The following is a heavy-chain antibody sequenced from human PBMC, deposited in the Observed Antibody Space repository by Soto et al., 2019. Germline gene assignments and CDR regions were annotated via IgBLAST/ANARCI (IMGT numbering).Heavy chain of an antibody. J-gene: IGHJ6*02. CDR3: ARDHSGGMDV. V-gene: IGHV1-69*08. CDR2: SIPILGTS. D-gene: IGHD6-13*01. CDR1: GGTFSTYT. Sequence: QVQLVQSGAEVKKPGSSVKVSCKASGGTFSTYTISWVRQAPGQGPEWMGRSIPILGTSDYSQTFQGRVTISADTSTSTAYMERSSLRSEDTAIYCCARDHSGGMDVWGQGTTVTVSS.